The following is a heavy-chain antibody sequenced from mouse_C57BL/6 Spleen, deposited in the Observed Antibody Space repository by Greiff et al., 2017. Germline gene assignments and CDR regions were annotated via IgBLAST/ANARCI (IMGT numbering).Heavy chain of an antibody. J-gene: IGHJ1*03. D-gene: IGHD1-1*01. Sequence: EVQLVESGGGLVQPKGSLKLSCAASGFSFNTYAMNWVRQAPGKGLEWVARIRSKSNNYATYYADSVKDRFTISRDDSESMLYLQMNNLKTEDTAMYYCVRDHYGSSFWYFDVWGTGTTVTVSS. V-gene: IGHV10-1*01. CDR1: GFSFNTYA. CDR2: IRSKSNNYAT. CDR3: VRDHYGSSFWYFDV.